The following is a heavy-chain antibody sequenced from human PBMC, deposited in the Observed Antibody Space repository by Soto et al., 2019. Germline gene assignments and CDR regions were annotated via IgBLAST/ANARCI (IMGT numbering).Heavy chain of an antibody. J-gene: IGHJ3*02. CDR2: ISSSSSYI. CDR1: GFTFSSYS. D-gene: IGHD3-3*01. Sequence: GGSLRLSCAASGFTFSSYSMNWVRQAPGKGLEWVSSISSSSSYIYYADSVKGRFTISRDNAKNSLYLQMNSLRAEDTAVYYCARGALGYDFGSGYYRDAFDIWGQGTMVTVSS. CDR3: ARGALGYDFGSGYYRDAFDI. V-gene: IGHV3-21*01.